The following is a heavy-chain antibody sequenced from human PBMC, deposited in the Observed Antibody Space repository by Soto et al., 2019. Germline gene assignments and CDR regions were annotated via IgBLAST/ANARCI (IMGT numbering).Heavy chain of an antibody. V-gene: IGHV1-8*01. Sequence: QVQLVQSGAEVKKPGASVKVSCKASGYTFTSSDINWVRQATGQGLEWMGWMNPNSGNTGYAQKFQGRVTMTRNNSNSTADMELGRLRSEDTSVYYGARAKDYDILTGYYSPAVNYYDYYDMDVWGKGTTVTVSS. J-gene: IGHJ6*03. D-gene: IGHD3-9*01. CDR2: MNPNSGNT. CDR1: GYTFTSSD. CDR3: ARAKDYDILTGYYSPAVNYYDYYDMDV.